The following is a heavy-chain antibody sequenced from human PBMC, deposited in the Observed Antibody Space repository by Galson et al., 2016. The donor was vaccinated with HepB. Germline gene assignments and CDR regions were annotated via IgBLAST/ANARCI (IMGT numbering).Heavy chain of an antibody. V-gene: IGHV1-8*02. J-gene: IGHJ4*02. CDR2: MNPNSGNT. CDR3: ARVEYASSTGANRFDY. Sequence: SVKVSCKASGYTFTSYDIHWVRQATGQGLEWMGWMNPNSGNTGYARKFQGRVTLTRSTSKSTVYMKLSSLRSEDMAMYYCARVEYASSTGANRFDYWGQGTLVTVSS. CDR1: GYTFTSYD. D-gene: IGHD6-6*01.